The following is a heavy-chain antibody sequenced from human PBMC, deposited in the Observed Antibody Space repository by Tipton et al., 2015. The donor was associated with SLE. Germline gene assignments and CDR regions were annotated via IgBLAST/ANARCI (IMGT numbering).Heavy chain of an antibody. Sequence: VQLVQSGAEVKKPGESLKIACKGSGYSFTNDWIGWVRQMPGKGLEWMGIIYPGDSDTRYSPSFQGQVTISADKSISTAYLQWSSLKASDTAMYYCARHKSSSWGNFDYWGQGTLVTVSS. CDR1: GYSFTNDW. D-gene: IGHD6-13*01. CDR2: IYPGDSDT. J-gene: IGHJ4*02. V-gene: IGHV5-51*01. CDR3: ARHKSSSWGNFDY.